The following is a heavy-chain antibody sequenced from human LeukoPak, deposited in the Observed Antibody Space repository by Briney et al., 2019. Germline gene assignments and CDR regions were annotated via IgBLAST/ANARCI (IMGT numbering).Heavy chain of an antibody. J-gene: IGHJ5*02. CDR1: GGSISSVY. D-gene: IGHD6-19*01. V-gene: IGHV4-59*01. CDR2: IFHSGST. Sequence: SETLSLTCTVSGGSISSVYWNWIRQPPGRGLEWIGCIFHSGSTKYNPTPMSRVTISLDTSKNHFSLKVSSVTAADTAVYYCARGDSSASNCFDPWGQGTLVTVSS. CDR3: ARGDSSASNCFDP.